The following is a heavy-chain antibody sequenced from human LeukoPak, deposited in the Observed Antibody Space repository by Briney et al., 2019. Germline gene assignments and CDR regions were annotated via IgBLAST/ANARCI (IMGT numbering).Heavy chain of an antibody. V-gene: IGHV1-69*05. CDR2: IIAIFGTA. D-gene: IGHD3-22*01. CDR1: GYTFTGYY. Sequence: SVKVSCKASGYTFTGYYMHWVRQAPGQGLEWMGRIIAIFGTANYAQKFQGRVTITTDESTSTAYMELSSLRSEDTAVCYCARGRSAYYYDSRGTNWFDPWGQGTLVTVSS. CDR3: ARGRSAYYYDSRGTNWFDP. J-gene: IGHJ5*02.